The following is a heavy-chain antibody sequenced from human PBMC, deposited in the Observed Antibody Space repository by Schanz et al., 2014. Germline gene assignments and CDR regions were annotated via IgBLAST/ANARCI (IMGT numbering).Heavy chain of an antibody. V-gene: IGHV1-46*03. CDR1: GYSFTKYG. Sequence: QVQLVQSGSEVKKPGDSVKVSCETSGYSFTKYGINWVRQAPGQGLEWMGIINPSGGSTSYAQKFQGRVTMTRDTSTSTVYMELSSLRSEDTAVYYCARDGEAAAGCDYWGQGTLVIVSS. CDR3: ARDGEAAAGCDY. J-gene: IGHJ4*02. CDR2: INPSGGST. D-gene: IGHD6-13*01.